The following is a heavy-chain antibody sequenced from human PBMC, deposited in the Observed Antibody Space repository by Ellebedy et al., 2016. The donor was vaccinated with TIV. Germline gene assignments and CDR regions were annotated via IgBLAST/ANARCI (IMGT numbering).Heavy chain of an antibody. V-gene: IGHV1-2*04. J-gene: IGHJ6*02. CDR3: ARDRSRMWFGELLYSDYYYYGMDV. D-gene: IGHD3-10*01. CDR1: GYTFTGYY. Sequence: ASVKVSCKASGYTFTGYYMHWVRQAPGQGLEWMGWINPNSGGTNYAQKFQGWVTMTRDTSISPAYMELSRLRSDDTAVYYCARDRSRMWFGELLYSDYYYYGMDVWGQGTTVTVSS. CDR2: INPNSGGT.